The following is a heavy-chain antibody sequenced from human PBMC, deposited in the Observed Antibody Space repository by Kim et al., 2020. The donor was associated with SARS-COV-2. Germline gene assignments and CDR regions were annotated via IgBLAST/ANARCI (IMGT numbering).Heavy chain of an antibody. V-gene: IGHV4-34*01. CDR3: ARRRGSSSYGMDV. D-gene: IGHD6-13*01. Sequence: SETLSLTCAVYGGSFSGYYWSWIRQPPGKGLEWIGEINHSGSTNYNPSLKSRVTISVDTSKNQFSLKLSSVTAADTAVYYCARRRGSSSYGMDVWGQGTT. CDR1: GGSFSGYY. CDR2: INHSGST. J-gene: IGHJ6*02.